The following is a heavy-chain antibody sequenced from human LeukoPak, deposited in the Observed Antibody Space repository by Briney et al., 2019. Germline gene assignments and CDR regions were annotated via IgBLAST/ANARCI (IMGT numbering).Heavy chain of an antibody. V-gene: IGHV4-34*01. CDR2: INHSGTT. CDR3: ARASSFDKTTRWNPAYFGP. D-gene: IGHD1-1*01. J-gene: IGHJ5*02. Sequence: SETLSLTCAVHGGSLSGFYWSWIRQPPGKRLEWIGEINHSGTTNYNPSLKSRVTISVDTSKNQVSLDLASVTAADTAVYYCARASSFDKTTRWNPAYFGPWGPGSLVTVAS. CDR1: GGSLSGFY.